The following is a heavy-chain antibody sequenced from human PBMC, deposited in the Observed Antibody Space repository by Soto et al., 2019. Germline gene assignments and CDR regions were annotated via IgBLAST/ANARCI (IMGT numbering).Heavy chain of an antibody. CDR1: GGSISSSNW. V-gene: IGHV4-4*02. CDR3: ARVPLGGAQNGFFDY. Sequence: SETLSLTCAVSGGSISSSNWWSWVRQPPGKGLEWIGEIYHSGSTNYNPSLKSRVTISVDKSKNQFSLKLSSVTAADTAVYYCARVPLGGAQNGFFDYWGQGTLVTVSS. CDR2: IYHSGST. J-gene: IGHJ4*02. D-gene: IGHD3-16*01.